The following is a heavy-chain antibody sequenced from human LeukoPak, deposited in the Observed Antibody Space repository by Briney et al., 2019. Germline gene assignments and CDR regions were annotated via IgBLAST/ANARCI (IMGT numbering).Heavy chain of an antibody. CDR2: IKEDGNEK. CDR1: HFTFSIYW. J-gene: IGHJ3*02. V-gene: IGHV3-7*01. Sequence: GGSLRLSCGASHFTFSIYWMSWVRQAPGKGLEWVANIKEDGNEKYYVDSVKGRFTISRDNAKNSLYLQMNSLRAEDTAVYYCARDRGELLKLDDAFDIWGQGTMVTVSS. CDR3: ARDRGELLKLDDAFDI. D-gene: IGHD1-26*01.